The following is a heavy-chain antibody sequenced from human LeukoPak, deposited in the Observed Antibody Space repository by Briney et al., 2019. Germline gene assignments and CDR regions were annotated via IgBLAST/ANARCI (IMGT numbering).Heavy chain of an antibody. D-gene: IGHD2-15*01. Sequence: SETLSLTCTVSGGSISSYCWSWIRQPPGKGLEWIGYIYYSGSTNYNPSLKSRVTISVDTSKNQFSLKLSSVTAADTAVYYCASRYCSGGSCYFRYWGQGTLVTVSS. V-gene: IGHV4-59*01. CDR1: GGSISSYC. CDR2: IYYSGST. J-gene: IGHJ4*02. CDR3: ASRYCSGGSCYFRY.